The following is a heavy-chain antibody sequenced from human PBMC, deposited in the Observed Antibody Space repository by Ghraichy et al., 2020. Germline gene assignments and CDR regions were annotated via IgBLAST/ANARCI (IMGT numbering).Heavy chain of an antibody. CDR1: GFTFSSFG. D-gene: IGHD5-18*01. CDR3: AREPRGYSYGS. Sequence: LSLTCAASGFTFSSFGMSWVRQAPGKGLEWVANIKDDGGEKYYVDSVKGRFTISRDNAKNSLYLQMNNLRAEDTAVYYCAREPRGYSYGSWGQGTLVTVSS. CDR2: IKDDGGEK. J-gene: IGHJ4*02. V-gene: IGHV3-7*03.